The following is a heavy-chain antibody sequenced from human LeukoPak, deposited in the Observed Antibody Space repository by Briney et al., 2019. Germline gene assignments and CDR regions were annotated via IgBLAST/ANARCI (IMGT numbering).Heavy chain of an antibody. Sequence: GGSLRLSCRASGFNFNTYDIHWVRQAPGKGLEWVAVTWYDGSIKYYGDSVKGRFTISRDNTKNTVYLQMNSLRAEDTAVYYCTRGYYGSGKFDYWGQGTLLTVSS. V-gene: IGHV3-33*01. CDR3: TRGYYGSGKFDY. D-gene: IGHD3-10*01. J-gene: IGHJ4*02. CDR2: TWYDGSIK. CDR1: GFNFNTYD.